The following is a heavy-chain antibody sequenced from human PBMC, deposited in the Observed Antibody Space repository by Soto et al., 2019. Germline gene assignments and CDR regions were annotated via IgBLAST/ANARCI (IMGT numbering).Heavy chain of an antibody. Sequence: ASVKVSCKASGYTFTSYGISWVRQAPGQGLEWMGWISAYNGNTNYAQKLQGRVTMTTDTSTSTAYMELRSLRSDDTAVYYCARDGLLEIDTMDAFDIWGQGTMVTVSS. CDR3: ARDGLLEIDTMDAFDI. CDR1: GYTFTSYG. J-gene: IGHJ3*02. CDR2: ISAYNGNT. V-gene: IGHV1-18*01. D-gene: IGHD3-10*01.